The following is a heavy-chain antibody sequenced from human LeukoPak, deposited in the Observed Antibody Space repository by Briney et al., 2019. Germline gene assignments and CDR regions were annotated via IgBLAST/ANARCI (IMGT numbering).Heavy chain of an antibody. CDR1: GGSISSYY. D-gene: IGHD3-22*01. Sequence: PSETLSLTCTVSGGSISSYYWSWIRQPPGRGLEWIGYIFYSGSTNYNPSLKSRVTMSVDTSKNQFSLELSSVTAADTAVYYCARDRYYRDSSGYSGGRWFDPWGQGTLVTVSP. V-gene: IGHV4-59*01. CDR2: IFYSGST. J-gene: IGHJ5*02. CDR3: ARDRYYRDSSGYSGGRWFDP.